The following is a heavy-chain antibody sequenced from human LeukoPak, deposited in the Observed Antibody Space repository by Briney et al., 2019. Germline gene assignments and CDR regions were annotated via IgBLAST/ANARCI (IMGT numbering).Heavy chain of an antibody. Sequence: ASVTVSCKASGYTFTSYDINWVRQAPGQGLEWMGWMNPNIGNTGYAQKFQGRVTMTRNTSISTAYMELSSLRSEDTAVYYCARGPFHIVVVPAHGMDVWGQGTTVTVSS. CDR1: GYTFTSYD. J-gene: IGHJ6*02. V-gene: IGHV1-8*01. D-gene: IGHD2-2*01. CDR2: MNPNIGNT. CDR3: ARGPFHIVVVPAHGMDV.